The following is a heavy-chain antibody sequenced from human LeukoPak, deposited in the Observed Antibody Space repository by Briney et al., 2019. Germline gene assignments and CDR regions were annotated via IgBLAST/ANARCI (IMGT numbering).Heavy chain of an antibody. CDR2: ISYDGSNK. J-gene: IGHJ6*02. Sequence: GGSLRLSWAASGFTFSSYAMHWVRQAPGKGLEWVAVISYDGSNKYYADSVKGRFTISRDNSKNTLYLQMNSLRAEDTAVYYCARGGDIGYGMDVWGQGTTVTVSS. D-gene: IGHD5-12*01. CDR3: ARGGDIGYGMDV. V-gene: IGHV3-30-3*01. CDR1: GFTFSSYA.